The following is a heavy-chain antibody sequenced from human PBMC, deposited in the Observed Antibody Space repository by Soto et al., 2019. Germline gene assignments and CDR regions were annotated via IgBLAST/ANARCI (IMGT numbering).Heavy chain of an antibody. CDR1: GFTVSSKY. Sequence: GGSLRLSCAASGFTVSSKYMSWVRQAPVKGLEWVSLIQSGGPTYYADSVKGRFTISRDTSENTLHLQMDSLRAEDTAVYYCARDDVLCDGGRSYGVPLDVWGQGTTVTFSS. J-gene: IGHJ6*02. CDR2: IQSGGPT. CDR3: ARDDVLCDGGRSYGVPLDV. V-gene: IGHV3-66*01. D-gene: IGHD2-15*01.